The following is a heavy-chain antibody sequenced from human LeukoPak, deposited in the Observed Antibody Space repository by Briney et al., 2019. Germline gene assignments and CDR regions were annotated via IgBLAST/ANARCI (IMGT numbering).Heavy chain of an antibody. V-gene: IGHV3-23*01. CDR1: GFTFSSYA. D-gene: IGHD6-19*01. Sequence: GGSLRLSCAASGFTFSSYAMTWVRQAPGKGLEWVSVVTGSGVSTDYADPVKGRFTISRDNAKNTLYLQMNSLRAEDSALYYCARDFPVAGTYYFDYWGQGTLVTVSS. J-gene: IGHJ4*02. CDR3: ARDFPVAGTYYFDY. CDR2: VTGSGVST.